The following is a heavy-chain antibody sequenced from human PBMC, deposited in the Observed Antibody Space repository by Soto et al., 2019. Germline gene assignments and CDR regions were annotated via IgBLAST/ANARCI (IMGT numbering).Heavy chain of an antibody. Sequence: SETLSLTCAVSGGSISSGGYSWSWIRQPPGKGLEWIGYIYHSGSTYYNPSLKSRVTISVDKSKNQFSLKLSSVTAADTAVYYCARSPVVPAASFGYYYYGMDVWGQGTTVTVSS. D-gene: IGHD2-2*01. CDR1: GGSISSGGYS. CDR3: ARSPVVPAASFGYYYYGMDV. CDR2: IYHSGST. V-gene: IGHV4-30-2*01. J-gene: IGHJ6*02.